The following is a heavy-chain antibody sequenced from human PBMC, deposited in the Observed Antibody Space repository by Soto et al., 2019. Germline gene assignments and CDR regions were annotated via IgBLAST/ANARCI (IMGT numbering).Heavy chain of an antibody. V-gene: IGHV3-30*18. CDR3: AKDPNYGSGTYYNYYHYGMDV. Sequence: GGSLRLSCAASGFTFSSYGMHWVRQPPGKGLEWVAVISHDGSNRKYADSAKGRFTFSRDNSKNTLYLQMNRLRTEDTAVYYCAKDPNYGSGTYYNYYHYGMDVWGQGTTVTVSS. D-gene: IGHD3-10*01. CDR2: ISHDGSNR. CDR1: GFTFSSYG. J-gene: IGHJ6*02.